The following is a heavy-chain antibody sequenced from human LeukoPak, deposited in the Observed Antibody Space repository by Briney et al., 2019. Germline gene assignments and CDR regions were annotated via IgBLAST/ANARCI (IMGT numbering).Heavy chain of an antibody. D-gene: IGHD6-13*01. CDR1: GGTFSSYA. Sequence: ASVKVSCKASGGTFSSYAISWVRQAPGQGLEWMGIINPAGGSTSYAQKFQGRVTMTRDTSTSTVYMELRSLRSEDTAVYYCARASYTSSWSEFCYWGQGTLVTVSS. CDR2: INPAGGST. CDR3: ARASYTSSWSEFCY. V-gene: IGHV1-46*01. J-gene: IGHJ4*02.